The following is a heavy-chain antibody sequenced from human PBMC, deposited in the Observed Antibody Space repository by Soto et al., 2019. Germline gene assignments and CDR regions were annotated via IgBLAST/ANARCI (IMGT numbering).Heavy chain of an antibody. CDR3: ARVLHYYDSSGYYLFDP. Sequence: QVQLVQSGAEVKKPGSSVKVSCKASGGTFSSYAISWVRQAPGQGLEWMGGIIPIFGTANYAQKFQGRVTIPADESTSTAYMELSSLRSEYTAVYYCARVLHYYDSSGYYLFDPWGQGTLVTVSS. D-gene: IGHD3-22*01. V-gene: IGHV1-69*01. CDR2: IIPIFGTA. J-gene: IGHJ5*02. CDR1: GGTFSSYA.